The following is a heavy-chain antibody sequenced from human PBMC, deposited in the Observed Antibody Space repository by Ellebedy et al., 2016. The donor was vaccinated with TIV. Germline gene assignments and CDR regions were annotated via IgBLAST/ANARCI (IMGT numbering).Heavy chain of an antibody. V-gene: IGHV5-51*01. CDR1: GYSFTSYW. J-gene: IGHJ6*02. Sequence: GESLKISCKGSGYSFTSYWIGWVRQLHGTGLEWMWIIYPGDSDTRDSTSFQGQATISADKSISTAYLQWSSLKASDTAMYYCARFAYCSGGSCYSAHYYGMDVWGQGTTVTVSS. D-gene: IGHD2-15*01. CDR3: ARFAYCSGGSCYSAHYYGMDV. CDR2: IYPGDSDT.